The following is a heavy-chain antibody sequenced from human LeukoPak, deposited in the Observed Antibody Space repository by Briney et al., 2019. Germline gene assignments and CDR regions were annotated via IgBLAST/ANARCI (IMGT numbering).Heavy chain of an antibody. D-gene: IGHD6-19*01. CDR1: GGSLSSYY. V-gene: IGHV4-59*08. Sequence: SETLSLTCSVSGGSLSSYYWSWIRQPPGKGLEWIGYIYYSGSTNYNPSLKSRVTISVDTSKNQFSLKLSSVTAADTAVYYCARRGSDWGQFDYWGQGTLVTVSS. J-gene: IGHJ4*02. CDR2: IYYSGST. CDR3: ARRGSDWGQFDY.